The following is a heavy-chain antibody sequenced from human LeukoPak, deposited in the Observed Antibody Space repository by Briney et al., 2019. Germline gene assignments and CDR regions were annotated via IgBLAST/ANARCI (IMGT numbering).Heavy chain of an antibody. CDR2: INHSGST. V-gene: IGHV4-34*01. Sequence: KPSETLSLTCAVYGGSFSGYYWSWIRQPPGKGLEWIGEINHSGSTNYNPSLKSRVTISVDTSKNQFSLKLSSVTAADTAVYYCARDVKSDGYNSRIAFDIWGQGTMVTVSS. D-gene: IGHD5-24*01. J-gene: IGHJ3*02. CDR1: GGSFSGYY. CDR3: ARDVKSDGYNSRIAFDI.